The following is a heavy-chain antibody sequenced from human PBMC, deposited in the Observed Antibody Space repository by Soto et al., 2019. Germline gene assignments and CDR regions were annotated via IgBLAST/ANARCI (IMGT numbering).Heavy chain of an antibody. D-gene: IGHD2-2*01. J-gene: IGHJ6*02. CDR3: AKDMISVLGYCSSTSCRQNYYYYYGMDV. Sequence: GGSLRLSCAASGFTFDDYTMHWVRQAPGKGLEWVSLISWDGGSTYYADSVKGRFTISRDNSKNSLYLQMNSLRTEDTALYYCAKDMISVLGYCSSTSCRQNYYYYYGMDVWGQGTTVTVSS. V-gene: IGHV3-43*01. CDR1: GFTFDDYT. CDR2: ISWDGGST.